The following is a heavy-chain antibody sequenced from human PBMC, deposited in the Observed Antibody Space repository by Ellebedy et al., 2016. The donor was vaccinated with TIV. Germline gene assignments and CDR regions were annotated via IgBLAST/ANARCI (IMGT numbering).Heavy chain of an antibody. D-gene: IGHD2-21*01. V-gene: IGHV1-2*02. CDR2: INPNSGGT. CDR1: GYTFTGYY. Sequence: AASVKVSCKASGYTFTGYYMHWVRQAPGQGLEWMGWINPNSGGTNYAQKFQGRVTMTRDTSISTAYMELSRLRSDDTAVYYCARYHWGGNWFDTWGQGTLVTVSS. J-gene: IGHJ5*02. CDR3: ARYHWGGNWFDT.